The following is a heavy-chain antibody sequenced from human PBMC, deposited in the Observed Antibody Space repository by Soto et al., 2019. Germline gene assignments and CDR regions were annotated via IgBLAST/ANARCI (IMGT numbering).Heavy chain of an antibody. Sequence: EVQLVESGGGLVQPGGSLRLSCAASGFTVSSNYMSWVRQAPGKGLEWVSVIYSGGSTYYADSVKGRFTISRDNSKNTLYLQMNSLRADDTAVYYCARDGYSSGWDYIDYWGQGTLVTVSS. CDR2: IYSGGST. CDR3: ARDGYSSGWDYIDY. J-gene: IGHJ4*02. D-gene: IGHD6-19*01. CDR1: GFTVSSNY. V-gene: IGHV3-66*01.